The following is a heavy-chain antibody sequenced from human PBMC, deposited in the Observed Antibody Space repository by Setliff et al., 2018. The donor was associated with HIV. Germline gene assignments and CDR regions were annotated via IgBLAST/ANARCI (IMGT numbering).Heavy chain of an antibody. CDR3: SRPYSGDYAFDM. Sequence: SETLSLTCTVSGGPISEYYWSWIRQPPGKGLEWMGYIYARGITNYNPPLNSRVTISRDTSKNEISLKLTSVTAADTAIYYCSRPYSGDYAFDMWGQGTMVTVSS. CDR1: GGPISEYY. D-gene: IGHD4-17*01. V-gene: IGHV4-59*01. J-gene: IGHJ3*02. CDR2: IYARGIT.